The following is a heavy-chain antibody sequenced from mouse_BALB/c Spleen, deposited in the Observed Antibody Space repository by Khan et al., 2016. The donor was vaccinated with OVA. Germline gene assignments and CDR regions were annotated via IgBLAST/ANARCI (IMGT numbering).Heavy chain of an antibody. CDR1: GFSLNTYG. CDR3: ARNSYMYDFTY. J-gene: IGHJ3*01. Sequence: QVQLKQSGPGLVQPSQSLSITCTVSGFSLNTYGVHWVRQSPGKGLEWLGVIWSGGNTDYNAPFISRLNISKDNSKSQVFFKMNSLRPDDTAIYYGARNSYMYDFTYWGQGTLVTVSA. CDR2: IWSGGNT. V-gene: IGHV2-4-1*01. D-gene: IGHD2-14*01.